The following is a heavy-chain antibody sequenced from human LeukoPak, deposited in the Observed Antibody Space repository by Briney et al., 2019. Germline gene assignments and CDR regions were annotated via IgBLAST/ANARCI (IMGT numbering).Heavy chain of an antibody. V-gene: IGHV3-48*03. CDR1: GFSFSDYE. CDR3: ARARSTSSWNGENWFDP. CDR2: ISSSGSNI. D-gene: IGHD6-13*01. Sequence: GGSLRLSCAVSGFSFSDYEMNWVRQAPGKGLEWVSYISSSGSNIYYADSVKGRFTISRDNTKSSLYLQMSSLRAEDTSIYYCARARSTSSWNGENWFDPWGQGTLVTVSS. J-gene: IGHJ5*02.